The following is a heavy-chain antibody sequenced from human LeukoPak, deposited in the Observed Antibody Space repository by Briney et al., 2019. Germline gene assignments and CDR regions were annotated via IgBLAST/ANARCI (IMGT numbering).Heavy chain of an antibody. J-gene: IGHJ4*02. CDR2: IRYDGSNK. Sequence: QPGRSLRLSCAASGFTFSSYAMHWVRQAPGKGLEWVAFIRYDGSNKYYADSVKGRFTISRDNSKNTLYLQMNSLSAEDTAVYYCAKGGSSWYGPDYWGQGTLVTVSS. CDR3: AKGGSSWYGPDY. D-gene: IGHD6-13*01. CDR1: GFTFSSYA. V-gene: IGHV3-30*02.